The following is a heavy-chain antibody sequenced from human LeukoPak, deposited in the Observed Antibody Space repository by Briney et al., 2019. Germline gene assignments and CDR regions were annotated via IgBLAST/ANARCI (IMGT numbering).Heavy chain of an antibody. V-gene: IGHV4-59*01. D-gene: IGHD3-22*01. Sequence: PSETLSLTCTVSGGSISSYYWSWIRQPPGKGLEWIGYIYYSGSTNYNPSLKSRVTISVDTSKNQFSLKLSSVTAADTAVYYCTRGVGSGYSDDWGQGTLVTVSS. CDR1: GGSISSYY. J-gene: IGHJ4*02. CDR3: TRGVGSGYSDD. CDR2: IYYSGST.